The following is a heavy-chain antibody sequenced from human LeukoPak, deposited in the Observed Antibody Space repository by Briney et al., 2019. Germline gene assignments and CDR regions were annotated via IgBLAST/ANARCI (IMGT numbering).Heavy chain of an antibody. J-gene: IGHJ3*02. Sequence: PGGSLRLSCAAAGFTFSSYSMNWVRQAPGKGLEWVSYISSSSSTIYYADSVKGRFTISRDNAKNSLYLQMNSLRDEDTAVYYCARDPSSSTSCYTGAFDIWGQGTMVTVSS. V-gene: IGHV3-48*02. D-gene: IGHD2-2*02. CDR2: ISSSSSTI. CDR1: GFTFSSYS. CDR3: ARDPSSSTSCYTGAFDI.